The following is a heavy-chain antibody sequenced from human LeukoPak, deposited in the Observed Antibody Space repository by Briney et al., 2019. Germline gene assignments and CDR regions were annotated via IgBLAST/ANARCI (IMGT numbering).Heavy chain of an antibody. CDR2: MYYRGNT. Sequence: SETLSLTCTVSGGSISTITYYWGWIRQPPGKGLEWVGHMYYRGNTFYNPSLKSRVTISVDTSKNQFSLKLSSVTAADTAVYYCARVAHDLYPYYFDYWGQGTLVTVSS. CDR1: GGSISTITYY. CDR3: ARVAHDLYPYYFDY. D-gene: IGHD2-15*01. J-gene: IGHJ4*02. V-gene: IGHV4-39*07.